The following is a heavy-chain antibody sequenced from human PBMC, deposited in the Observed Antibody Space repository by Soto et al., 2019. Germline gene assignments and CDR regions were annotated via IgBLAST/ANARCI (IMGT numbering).Heavy chain of an antibody. CDR2: IYPGDSDT. D-gene: IGHD3-9*01. CDR3: GRHISNFRYNYYAWAV. J-gene: IGHJ6*04. CDR1: GYSFTIYS. Sequence: GEALNLSCKVSGYSFTIYSIGWVRQMPGKGLEWMGIIYPGDSDTRYSPSFQVHVTIPVDKSTSTSYLQWNTLKASDTAMYYCGRHISNFRYNYYAWAVGGKGTKFT. V-gene: IGHV5-51*01.